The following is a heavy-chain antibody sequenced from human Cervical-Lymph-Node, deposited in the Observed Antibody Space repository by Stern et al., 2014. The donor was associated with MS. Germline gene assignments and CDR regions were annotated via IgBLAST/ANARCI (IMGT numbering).Heavy chain of an antibody. Sequence: VQLVQSGAEVKKPGESLKISCKASGYSFANYWIGWVRQMSGEGLEWMGSIWPGDSETRYSPLFQGNVTISADKSTSSAYLQWSSLKASDTATYYCVRLYCRSSSCYLYYWGQGSLVAVSS. D-gene: IGHD2-15*01. J-gene: IGHJ4*02. CDR1: GYSFANYW. V-gene: IGHV5-51*01. CDR3: VRLYCRSSSCYLYY. CDR2: IWPGDSET.